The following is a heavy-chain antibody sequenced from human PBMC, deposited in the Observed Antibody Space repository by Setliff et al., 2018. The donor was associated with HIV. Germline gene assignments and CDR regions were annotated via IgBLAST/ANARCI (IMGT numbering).Heavy chain of an antibody. CDR3: ARDMFEIWERSLAKGDEFDP. J-gene: IGHJ5*02. D-gene: IGHD3-10*02. Sequence: ASVKVSCKTSGYTFSRYGFSWVRQAPGQGLEWMGWISAYNLNTNYAQKFQGRVTMTTDTSASTGYMELRSLRSDDTAVYYCARDMFEIWERSLAKGDEFDPWGQGSLVTVSS. V-gene: IGHV1-18*01. CDR2: ISAYNLNT. CDR1: GYTFSRYG.